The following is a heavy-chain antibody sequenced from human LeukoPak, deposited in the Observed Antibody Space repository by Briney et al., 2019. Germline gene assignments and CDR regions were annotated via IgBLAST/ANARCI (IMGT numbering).Heavy chain of an antibody. J-gene: IGHJ3*02. D-gene: IGHD1-26*01. CDR1: GGSFSGYS. Sequence: SETLSHTCAVYGGSFSGYSWSWIRQPPGKGLEWIGEINHSGSTNYKSSLKSRVTISVDTSKNQFSLKLSSVTAADTAVYYCARAEWESLPHDAFDIWGQGTMVTVSS. CDR3: ARAEWESLPHDAFDI. V-gene: IGHV4-34*01. CDR2: INHSGST.